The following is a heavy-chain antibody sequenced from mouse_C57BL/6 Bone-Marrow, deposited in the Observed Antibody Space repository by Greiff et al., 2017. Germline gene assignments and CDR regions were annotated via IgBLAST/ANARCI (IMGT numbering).Heavy chain of an antibody. D-gene: IGHD1-3*01. Sequence: EVQRVESGGDLVKPGGSLKLSCAASGFTFSSYGMSWVRQTPDKRLEWVATISSGGSYTYYPASVKGRFTIYRDNAKNTLYLQMSSLKSEDTAMDYCARSIVYDYAMDYWGQGTSVTVSS. V-gene: IGHV5-6*01. CDR2: ISSGGSYT. CDR3: ARSIVYDYAMDY. J-gene: IGHJ4*01. CDR1: GFTFSSYG.